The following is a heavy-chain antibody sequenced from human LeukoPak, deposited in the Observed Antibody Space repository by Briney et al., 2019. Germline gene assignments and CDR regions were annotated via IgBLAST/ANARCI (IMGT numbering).Heavy chain of an antibody. J-gene: IGHJ6*03. V-gene: IGHV3-30*14. CDR2: ISYDGSNK. D-gene: IGHD1-26*01. CDR3: AGYSGRYPSYMEV. CDR1: GFTFRSYA. Sequence: GGSLRLSCAASGFTFRSYAMHWVRQAPGKGLEWVAVISYDGSNKYYADSVRGRFTISRDNSKNTLYLQINSLRAQDTSVYYWAGYSGRYPSYMEVWGKGTTVTISS.